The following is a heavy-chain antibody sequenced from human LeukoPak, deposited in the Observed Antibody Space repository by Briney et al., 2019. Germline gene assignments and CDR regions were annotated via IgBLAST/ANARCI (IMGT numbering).Heavy chain of an antibody. CDR3: ARARGGSYYYNYMDV. V-gene: IGHV1-18*01. CDR1: GYTFTSYG. CDR2: ISVYNGNT. J-gene: IGHJ6*03. Sequence: ASVKVSCKASGYTFTSYGISWVRQAPGQGLEGMGWISVYNGNTNYAQKLQGRVTMTTATSTSTAYMELRSLRSDDTAVYYCARARGGSYYYNYMDVWGKGTTVTVSS. D-gene: IGHD3-16*01.